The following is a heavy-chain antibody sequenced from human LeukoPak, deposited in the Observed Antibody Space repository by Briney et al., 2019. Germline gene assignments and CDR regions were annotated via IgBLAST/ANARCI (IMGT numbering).Heavy chain of an antibody. J-gene: IGHJ4*02. Sequence: GGSLRLSCAASGFTFSSSAMSWVRQAPGKGLYCVSAISGSGTGTYYADSVKGRFTISRDKSKNTLYLQMNSLRAEDTAVYYCAKEGGTGTRFDYWGQGTLVTVSS. CDR3: AKEGGTGTRFDY. CDR2: ISGSGTGT. D-gene: IGHD1-7*01. V-gene: IGHV3-23*01. CDR1: GFTFSSSA.